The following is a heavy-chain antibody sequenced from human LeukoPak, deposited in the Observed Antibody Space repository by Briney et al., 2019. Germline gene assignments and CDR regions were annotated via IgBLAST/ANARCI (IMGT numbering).Heavy chain of an antibody. CDR3: ARSDGYGLVGI. CDR2: IYSSGST. Sequence: SETLSLTCSVSGVSVSSGSNYWGWIRQPAGKTLEWIGSIYSSGSTYYNPSLKSRVLILIDTAKNHFSLNLSSVTAADTAVYYCARSDGYGLVGIWGQGTMVTVSS. J-gene: IGHJ3*02. D-gene: IGHD3-10*01. V-gene: IGHV4-39*07. CDR1: GVSVSSGSNY.